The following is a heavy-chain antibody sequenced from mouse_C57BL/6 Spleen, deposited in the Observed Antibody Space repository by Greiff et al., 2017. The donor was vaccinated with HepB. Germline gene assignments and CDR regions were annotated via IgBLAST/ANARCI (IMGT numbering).Heavy chain of an antibody. V-gene: IGHV1-55*01. CDR3: ARGSSGF. D-gene: IGHD3-2*02. Sequence: QVHVKQPGAELVKPGASVKMSCKASGYTFTSYWITWVKQRPGQGLEWIGDIYPGSGSTNYNEKFKSKATLTVDTSSSTAYMQLSSLTSEDSAVYYCARGSSGFWGQGTLVTVSA. J-gene: IGHJ3*01. CDR1: GYTFTSYW. CDR2: IYPGSGST.